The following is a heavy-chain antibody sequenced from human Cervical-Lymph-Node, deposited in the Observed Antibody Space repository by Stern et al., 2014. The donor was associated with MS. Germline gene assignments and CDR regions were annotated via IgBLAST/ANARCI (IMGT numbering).Heavy chain of an antibody. CDR2: IKRDGSET. CDR1: GSTFSTSW. D-gene: IGHD6-19*01. Sequence: QLLESGGGLVQPGGSQRLSCVASGSTFSTSWMSWVRQAPGKGLEWVANIKRDGSETYYLDSVKGRFTISRDNAKSSLYLEMNSLRAEDTAVYYCTRFLQSGWSDLFDSWGRGTLVTVSS. CDR3: TRFLQSGWSDLFDS. J-gene: IGHJ5*01. V-gene: IGHV3-7*01.